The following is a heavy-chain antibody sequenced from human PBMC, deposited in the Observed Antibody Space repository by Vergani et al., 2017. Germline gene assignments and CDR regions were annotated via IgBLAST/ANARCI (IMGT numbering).Heavy chain of an antibody. V-gene: IGHV3-66*02. CDR2: FYSGGST. Sequence: EVQLVESGGGLVQPGGSLILSCAASGFIVSSNYMSWVRQAPGKGLEWVSVFYSGGSTYYADSVKGRFTISRDNSKNTVYLQMNSLRAEDTAVYYCARAETHQIVGFDYWGQGTLVTVSS. CDR3: ARAETHQIVGFDY. CDR1: GFIVSSNY. D-gene: IGHD2/OR15-2a*01. J-gene: IGHJ4*02.